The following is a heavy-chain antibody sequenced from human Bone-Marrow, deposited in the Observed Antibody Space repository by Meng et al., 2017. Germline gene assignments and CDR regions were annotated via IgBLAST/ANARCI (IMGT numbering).Heavy chain of an antibody. J-gene: IGHJ4*02. CDR2: MNPNSGGT. D-gene: IGHD6-25*01. CDR1: GYTFTDYY. CDR3: ARDEDISAAGKLFGDY. V-gene: IGHV1-2*02. Sequence: ASVKVSCKASGYTFTDYYMHWVRQAPGQGLEWMGWMNPNSGGTSYAQNFQGRVTMTRDTSISTAYMEVSSLRSDDTAVYYCARDEDISAAGKLFGDYWGQGTLVTVSS.